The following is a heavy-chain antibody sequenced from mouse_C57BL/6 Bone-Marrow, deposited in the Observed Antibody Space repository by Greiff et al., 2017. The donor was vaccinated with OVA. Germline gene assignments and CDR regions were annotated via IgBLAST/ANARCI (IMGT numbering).Heavy chain of an antibody. J-gene: IGHJ3*01. CDR2: IDPSDSYT. Sequence: QVQLQQPGAELVMPGASVKLSCKASGYTFTSYWMHWVKQRPGQGLEWIGEIDPSDSYTNYNQKFKGKSTLTVDKSSSTAYMQLSSLTTEDSAVYYCERSWFAYWGQGTLVTVSA. CDR3: ERSWFAY. V-gene: IGHV1-69*01. CDR1: GYTFTSYW.